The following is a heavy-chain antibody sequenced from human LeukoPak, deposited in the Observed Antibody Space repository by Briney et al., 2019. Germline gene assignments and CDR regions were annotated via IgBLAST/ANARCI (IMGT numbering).Heavy chain of an antibody. Sequence: GGSLRLSCAASGFTFSSYAVSWVRQAPGKGLEWVSGISGSGDNTYYADSVKGRFTISRDNSKNTLYVQVNSLGTEDTAAYYCAKGSYYDSSGSFYFDYWGQGTLVTVSS. D-gene: IGHD3-22*01. CDR1: GFTFSSYA. V-gene: IGHV3-23*01. J-gene: IGHJ4*02. CDR2: ISGSGDNT. CDR3: AKGSYYDSSGSFYFDY.